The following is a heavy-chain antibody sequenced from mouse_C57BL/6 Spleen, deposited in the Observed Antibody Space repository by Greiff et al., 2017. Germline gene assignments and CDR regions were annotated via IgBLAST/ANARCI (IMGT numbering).Heavy chain of an antibody. CDR1: GYAFSSYW. CDR2: IYPGNGDT. V-gene: IGHV1-80*01. J-gene: IGHJ4*01. CDR3: ARWAYAMDY. Sequence: VQLQQSGAELVKPGASVKISCKASGYAFSSYWMNWVKQRPGKGIEWIGQIYPGNGDTNYNGKFKGKATMTADTAYSTACMQLSSLTSEDSAVYFCARWAYAMDYWGQGTSVTVSS.